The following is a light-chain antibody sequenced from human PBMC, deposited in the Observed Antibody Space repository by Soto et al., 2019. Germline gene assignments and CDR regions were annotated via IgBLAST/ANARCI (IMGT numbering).Light chain of an antibody. J-gene: IGLJ1*01. CDR1: SNDIGGYDF. Sequence: QSVLTQPRSVSGSPGQSVTISCTGTSNDIGGYDFVSWYRQHPGKGPELIMYDVGRRPSGVPDRFSGSKSGDTASLTISGLEAEDEADYYCSSYTSSSTDVFGTGTKVTVL. V-gene: IGLV2-11*01. CDR3: SSYTSSSTDV. CDR2: DVG.